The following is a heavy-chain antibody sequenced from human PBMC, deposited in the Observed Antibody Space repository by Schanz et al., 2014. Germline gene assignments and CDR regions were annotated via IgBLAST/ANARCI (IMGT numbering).Heavy chain of an antibody. CDR3: ARGREVVAKIFDV. Sequence: QVQLVESGGGLVKPGGSLRLSCAASGFIFSDYYMSWIRQAPGKGMECIAYINAGSSHTYFAESVKGRFTISRDNAKNSLYLRMNRLRAEDTGVYYCARGREVVAKIFDVWGQGIMXTVSS. D-gene: IGHD3-22*01. J-gene: IGHJ3*01. V-gene: IGHV3-11*06. CDR1: GFIFSDYY. CDR2: INAGSSHT.